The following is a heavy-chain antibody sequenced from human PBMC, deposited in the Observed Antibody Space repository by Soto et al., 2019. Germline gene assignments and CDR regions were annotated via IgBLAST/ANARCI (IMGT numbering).Heavy chain of an antibody. CDR3: ARASYGDYVADWFDP. V-gene: IGHV4-30-4*01. CDR1: GGSISSGDYY. D-gene: IGHD4-17*01. J-gene: IGHJ5*02. CDR2: IYYSGST. Sequence: QVQLQESGPGLVKPSQTLSLTCTVSGGSISSGDYYWSWIRQPPGKGLEWIGYIYYSGSTYYNPSLQSRVTISVDTSKTQFSLKLSSVTAADTAVYYCARASYGDYVADWFDPWGQGTLVTVSS.